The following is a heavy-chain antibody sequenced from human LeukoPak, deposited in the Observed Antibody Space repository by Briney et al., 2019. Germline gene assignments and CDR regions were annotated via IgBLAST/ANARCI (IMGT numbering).Heavy chain of an antibody. CDR2: ISYGGSNK. V-gene: IGHV3-30-3*01. CDR3: ATGKAGSGYYWDSACLDY. Sequence: PGGPLRLSCAASGSTFSSYNMHWVRQAPGKGREGVAVISYGGSNKYYADSEKGRFTISRDNSKNTLYLQMNSLRPVDTAVYYCATGKAGSGYYWDSACLDYWGQGTLVTVSS. D-gene: IGHD6-25*01. CDR1: GSTFSSYN. J-gene: IGHJ4*02.